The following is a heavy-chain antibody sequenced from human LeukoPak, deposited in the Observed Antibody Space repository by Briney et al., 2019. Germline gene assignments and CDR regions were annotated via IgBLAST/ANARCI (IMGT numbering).Heavy chain of an antibody. CDR3: ARWGSTSYFDY. CDR1: GGSFSGYY. J-gene: IGHJ4*02. D-gene: IGHD2-2*01. CDR2: INHSGST. Sequence: PSETLSLTCAVYGGSFSGYYWSWIRQPPGQGLEWIGEINHSGSTNYNPSLKSRVTISVDTSKNQFSLKLSSVTAADTAVYYCARWGSTSYFDYWGRGTLVTVSS. V-gene: IGHV4-34*01.